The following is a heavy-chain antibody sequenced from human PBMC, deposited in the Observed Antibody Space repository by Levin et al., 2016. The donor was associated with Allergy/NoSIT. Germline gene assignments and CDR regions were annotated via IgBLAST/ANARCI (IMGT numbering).Heavy chain of an antibody. J-gene: IGHJ6*02. CDR1: GFTFDDYA. V-gene: IGHV3-21*01. CDR3: ARLEGMVRNYGMDV. Sequence: GESLKISCAASGFTFDDYAMHWVRQAPGKGLEWVSSISSSSSYIYYADSVKGRFTISRDNAKNSLYLQMNILRAEDTAVYYCARLEGMVRNYGMDVWGQGTTVTVSS. CDR2: ISSSSSYI. D-gene: IGHD3-10*01.